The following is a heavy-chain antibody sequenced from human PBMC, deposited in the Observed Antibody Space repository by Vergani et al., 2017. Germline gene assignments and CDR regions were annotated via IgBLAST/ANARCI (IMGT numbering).Heavy chain of an antibody. Sequence: TASGFTFSSYEMNWVRQAPGKGLEWVSYISSSGSTIYYADSVKGRFTISRDNAKNSLYLQMNSLRAEDTAVYYCARWRSSTRYYYGMDVWGQGTTVTVSS. CDR1: GFTFSSYE. J-gene: IGHJ6*02. D-gene: IGHD2-2*01. V-gene: IGHV3-48*03. CDR3: ARWRSSTRYYYGMDV. CDR2: ISSSGSTI.